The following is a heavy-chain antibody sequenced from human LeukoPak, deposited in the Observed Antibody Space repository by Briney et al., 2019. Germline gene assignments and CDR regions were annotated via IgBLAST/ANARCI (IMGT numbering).Heavy chain of an antibody. D-gene: IGHD6-19*01. J-gene: IGHJ3*02. Sequence: GGSLRLSCAASGFNFGEFWMAWVRQTPGMGLEWVADIKEDGSESFYVDSVKGRFTISRDNAKNSLYLQMNSLRAEDTAVYYCARDRGSGWYEVAFDIWGQGTMVTVSS. V-gene: IGHV3-7*01. CDR1: GFNFGEFW. CDR2: IKEDGSES. CDR3: ARDRGSGWYEVAFDI.